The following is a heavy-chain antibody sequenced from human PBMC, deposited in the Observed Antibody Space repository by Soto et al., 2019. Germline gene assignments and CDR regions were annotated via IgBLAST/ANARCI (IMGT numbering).Heavy chain of an antibody. J-gene: IGHJ5*01. CDR3: ARLIGDSWLDS. CDR1: GGTFSSYA. CDR2: IVPIVDTS. Sequence: ASVKVSCKTSGGTFSSYAISWVRQAPGQGLEWMGGIVPIVDTSTYEQKFQGRVTITADTSNNQLSLQLNSVTPDDTAVYYCARLIGDSWLDSWGQGTLVTVSS. D-gene: IGHD2-8*01. V-gene: IGHV1-69*06.